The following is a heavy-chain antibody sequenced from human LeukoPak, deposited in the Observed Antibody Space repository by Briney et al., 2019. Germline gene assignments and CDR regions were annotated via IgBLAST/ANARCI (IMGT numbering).Heavy chain of an antibody. D-gene: IGHD6-13*01. V-gene: IGHV3-30*07. CDR2: ISYDGSNK. CDR3: AREGSSSWYVDY. CDR1: GFTFSSYA. J-gene: IGHJ4*02. Sequence: PGRSLRLSCAASGFTFSSYAMHWVRQAPGKGLEWVAVISYDGSNKYYADSVKGRFTIYRDNSKNTLYLQMNSLRAEDTAVYYCAREGSSSWYVDYWGQGTLVTVSS.